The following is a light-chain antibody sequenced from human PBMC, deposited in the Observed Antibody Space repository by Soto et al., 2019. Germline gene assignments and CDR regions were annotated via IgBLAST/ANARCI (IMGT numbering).Light chain of an antibody. CDR3: QQYNNWPPLT. V-gene: IGKV3-15*01. Sequence: EIVMTQSPATLSVSPRDRATLSCRASQSGSSSLAWYQQIPGQAPRRLIYDAANRATGIPARFGGSGSGTEFTLTISRLQSEDFDVYYCQQYNNWPPLTFDGGTKVQVK. J-gene: IGKJ4*01. CDR1: QSGSSS. CDR2: DAA.